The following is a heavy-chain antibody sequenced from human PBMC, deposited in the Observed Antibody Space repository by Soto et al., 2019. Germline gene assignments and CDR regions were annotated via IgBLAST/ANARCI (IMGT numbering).Heavy chain of an antibody. CDR3: ARVKDGNDFWTAKRYYYMDV. Sequence: SETLSLTCTVSRGSISSYYWSWIRQPPGKGLEWIGYISYSGSANYNPSLKSRVTISVDTAKNQFSLKLTSVTAADTAVYYCARVKDGNDFWTAKRYYYMDVWGKGTTVTVSS. J-gene: IGHJ6*03. D-gene: IGHD3-3*01. V-gene: IGHV4-59*01. CDR2: ISYSGSA. CDR1: RGSISSYY.